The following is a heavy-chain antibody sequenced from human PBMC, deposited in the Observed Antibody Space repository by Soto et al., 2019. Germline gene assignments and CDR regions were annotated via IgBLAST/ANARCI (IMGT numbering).Heavy chain of an antibody. CDR2: TSFDGRSV. Sequence: GGSLRLSCAASGFNFRIYGLHWVRQAPGKGLEWVAVTSFDGRSVYYDGFVQGRFTISRDNSRNTLYLQMNSLTVEDTAVYYCARGLHSSSYSDRGRHSAAFDLWGQGTRVTVSS. V-gene: IGHV3-30*03. D-gene: IGHD3-22*01. J-gene: IGHJ3*01. CDR1: GFNFRIYG. CDR3: ARGLHSSSYSDRGRHSAAFDL.